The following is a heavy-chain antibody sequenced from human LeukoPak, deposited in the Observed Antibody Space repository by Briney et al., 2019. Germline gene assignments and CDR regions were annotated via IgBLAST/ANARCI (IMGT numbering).Heavy chain of an antibody. CDR3: AIPAGRGAHTRDY. D-gene: IGHD1-26*01. J-gene: IGHJ4*02. CDR2: VDPEDGET. CDR1: GYTFTDYY. V-gene: IGHV1-69-2*01. Sequence: ASVKVSCKVSGYTFTDYYMHWVQQAPGKGLEWMGLVDPEDGETIYAEKFQGRVTVTADTSTDTAYMELSSLRSEDTAVYYCAIPAGRGAHTRDYWGQGTLVTVSS.